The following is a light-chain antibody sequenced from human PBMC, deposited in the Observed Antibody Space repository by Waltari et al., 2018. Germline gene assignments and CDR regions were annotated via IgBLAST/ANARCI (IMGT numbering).Light chain of an antibody. CDR2: GAS. J-gene: IGKJ2*01. V-gene: IGKV3-20*01. Sequence: EIVLTQSPGTLSLSPGERATLSCRASQSVSSSYLAWYQQKPGQAPRLLIYGASSRATGIPDRFSGSGSGTEFTLTISRLEPEDFAVYYCQQYYSSPQTFGQGTRVEIK. CDR1: QSVSSSY. CDR3: QQYYSSPQT.